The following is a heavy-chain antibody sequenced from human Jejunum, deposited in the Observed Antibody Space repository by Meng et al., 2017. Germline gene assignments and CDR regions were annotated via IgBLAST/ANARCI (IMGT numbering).Heavy chain of an antibody. CDR3: ARPHTSA. J-gene: IGHJ5*02. Sequence: QLQVQESGPGLVKPSETLSLTCTVPGGSISSSSYYWGWIRQPPGKGLEWIGTMYYHGSTYYNPSLKSRVTISVDTSKNQFSLKLSSVTAADTAVYYCARPHTSAWGQGTLVTVSS. V-gene: IGHV4-39*01. CDR2: MYYHGST. D-gene: IGHD2-21*01. CDR1: GGSISSSSYY.